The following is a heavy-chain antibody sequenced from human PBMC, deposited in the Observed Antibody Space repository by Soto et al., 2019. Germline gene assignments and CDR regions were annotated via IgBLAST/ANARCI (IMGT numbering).Heavy chain of an antibody. V-gene: IGHV5-51*01. D-gene: IGHD2-21*02. CDR2: IYPGDSDT. CDR3: ARSIGAVVTPDHLDSYYYYYGMDV. Sequence: PGESLKISCKGSGYSFTSYWIGWVRQMPGKGLEWMGIIYPGDSDTRYSPSFQGQVTISADKSISTAYLQWSSLKASDTAMYYCARSIGAVVTPDHLDSYYYYYGMDVWGQGTTVTVSS. J-gene: IGHJ6*02. CDR1: GYSFTSYW.